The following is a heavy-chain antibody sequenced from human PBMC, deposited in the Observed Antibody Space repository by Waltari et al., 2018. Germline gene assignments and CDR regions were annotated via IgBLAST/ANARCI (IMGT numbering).Heavy chain of an antibody. D-gene: IGHD7-27*01. CDR1: SGSITSPDYY. Sequence: QLQLQESGPGLVKPSATLSLTCSLSSGSITSPDYYWDWIRQSPGKGLEWIGNIYSRGNIHYNPSLGSRVTMSLDSSNNQFSLELRSVTAADTAVYYCARHSPGSTWFD. V-gene: IGHV4-39*01. CDR2: IYSRGNI. CDR3: ARHSPGSTWFD. J-gene: IGHJ5*02.